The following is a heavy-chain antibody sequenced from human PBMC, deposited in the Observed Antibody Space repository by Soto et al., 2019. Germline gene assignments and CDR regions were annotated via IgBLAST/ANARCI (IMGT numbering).Heavy chain of an antibody. CDR2: IYHSGST. CDR1: GGSISSGGYS. D-gene: IGHD3-3*01. Sequence: SETLYLTCAVSGGSISSGGYSWSWIRQPPGKGLEWIGYIYHSGSTYYNPSLKSRVTISVDRSKNQFSLKLSSVTAADTAVYYCARASKRYYDFWSGYSNWFDPWGQGTLVTVSS. V-gene: IGHV4-30-2*01. J-gene: IGHJ5*02. CDR3: ARASKRYYDFWSGYSNWFDP.